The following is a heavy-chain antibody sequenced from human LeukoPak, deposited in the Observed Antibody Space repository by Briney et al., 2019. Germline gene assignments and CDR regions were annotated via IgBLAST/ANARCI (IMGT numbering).Heavy chain of an antibody. J-gene: IGHJ3*02. CDR3: ARHQYSGNYYNAFDI. D-gene: IGHD1-26*01. CDR2: IYPGDSDT. V-gene: IGHV5-51*01. CDR1: GYSFTTFW. Sequence: GESLKISCKGSGYSFTTFWIGWVLQMPGTGLEHMVIIYPGDSDTRYSPSFQGQVTISADKSISTAYLQWSSLKASDTAIYYCARHQYSGNYYNAFDIWGQGTLVTVSS.